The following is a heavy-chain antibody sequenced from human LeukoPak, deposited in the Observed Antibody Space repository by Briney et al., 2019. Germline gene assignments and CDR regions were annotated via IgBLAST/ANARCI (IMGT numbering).Heavy chain of an antibody. CDR3: ARIFTDYDFWSGQIYYFDY. J-gene: IGHJ4*02. Sequence: PSETLSLTCTVSGGSITNNNYYWDWLRQPPGKGREWIGDLYYSESTHYNPSLKSRGTISVDTSKNHFSLKLSSVTAADTAVDYCARIFTDYDFWSGQIYYFDYWGQGTLVTVSS. D-gene: IGHD3-3*01. CDR1: GGSITNNNYY. CDR2: LYYSEST. V-gene: IGHV4-39*02.